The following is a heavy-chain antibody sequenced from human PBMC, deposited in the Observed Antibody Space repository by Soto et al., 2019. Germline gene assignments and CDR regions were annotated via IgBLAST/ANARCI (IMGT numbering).Heavy chain of an antibody. V-gene: IGHV4-30-4*01. CDR3: AREVNVVALSDAFDI. CDR2: ISNRGPP. CDR1: GDSISSDNYF. D-gene: IGHD2-8*01. Sequence: QVQLQESGPGLVKPSQTLSLICTVSGDSISSDNYFWSWIRQPPGQGLEWVGYISNRGPPYYNPSIKSRVTISIDTSRNRFSLDMYSVTATDTAVYYCAREVNVVALSDAFDIWGQGTMVTVSS. J-gene: IGHJ3*02.